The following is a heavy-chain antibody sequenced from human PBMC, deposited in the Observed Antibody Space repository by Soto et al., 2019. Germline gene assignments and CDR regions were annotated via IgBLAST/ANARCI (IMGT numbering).Heavy chain of an antibody. J-gene: IGHJ5*02. V-gene: IGHV4-31*03. CDR2: IYYSGST. Sequence: QVQLQESGPGLVKPSQTLSLTCTVSGGSISSGDYYWSWIRQQPVNGLEWIGYIYYSGSTYYNPSLTVRVTISVDTSKNQFSLKLSSVTAADTAVYYCARWWSGSRQGFDPWGQGTLVTVSS. D-gene: IGHD3-3*01. CDR1: GGSISSGDYY. CDR3: ARWWSGSRQGFDP.